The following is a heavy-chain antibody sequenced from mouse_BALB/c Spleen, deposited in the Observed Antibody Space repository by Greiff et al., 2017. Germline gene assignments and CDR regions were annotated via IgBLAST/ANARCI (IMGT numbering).Heavy chain of an antibody. CDR3: ARDWEFAY. CDR2: INSNGGST. CDR1: GFTFSSYG. D-gene: IGHD4-1*01. Sequence: DVMLVESGGGLVQPGGSLKLSCAASGFTFSSYGMSWVRQTPDKRLELVATINSNGGSTYYPDSVKGRFTISRDNAKNTLYLQMSSLKSEDTAMYYCARDWEFAYWGQGTLVTVSA. V-gene: IGHV5-6-3*01. J-gene: IGHJ3*01.